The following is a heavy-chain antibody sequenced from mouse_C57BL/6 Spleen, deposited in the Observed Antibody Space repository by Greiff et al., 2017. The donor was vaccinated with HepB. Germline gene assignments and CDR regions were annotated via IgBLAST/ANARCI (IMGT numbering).Heavy chain of an antibody. Sequence: DAGGGLVQPKGSLKLSCAASGFSFNTYAMNWVRQAPGKGLEWVARIRSKSNNYATYYADSVKDRFTISRDDSESMLYLQMNNLKTEDTAMYYCVRQESWFAYWGQGTLVTVSA. V-gene: IGHV10-1*01. J-gene: IGHJ3*01. CDR2: IRSKSNNYAT. CDR3: VRQESWFAY. CDR1: GFSFNTYA.